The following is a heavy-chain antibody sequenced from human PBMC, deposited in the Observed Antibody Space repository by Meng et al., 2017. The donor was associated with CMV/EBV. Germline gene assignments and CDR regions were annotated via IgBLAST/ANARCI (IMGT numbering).Heavy chain of an antibody. J-gene: IGHJ4*02. CDR3: VGVGAVDY. D-gene: IGHD1-26*01. V-gene: IGHV1-69*05. CDR2: IIPIFGTA. CDR1: GGTFSSYA. Sequence: SVKVSCKASGGTFSSYAISWVRQAPGQGLEWMGEIIPIFGTANYAQKFQGRVTITTDESTSTAYMELSSLRSEDTAVHYCVGVGAVDYWGQGTLVTVSS.